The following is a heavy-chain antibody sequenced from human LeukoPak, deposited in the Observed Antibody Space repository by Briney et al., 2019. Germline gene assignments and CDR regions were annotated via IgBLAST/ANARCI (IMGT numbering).Heavy chain of an antibody. CDR2: IYTTGNT. J-gene: IGHJ5*02. D-gene: IGHD3-10*01. CDR1: GDSINSGTSY. CDR3: AIKPPSGWFGTGWLDP. Sequence: PSETLSLTCTVSGDSINSGTSYWSWIRQPAGKGLDWIGRIYTTGNTNYNPSLWRRVTISVDTSKNQFSLRLNSVTAADTAVYYCAIKPPSGWFGTGWLDPWGQGTLVTVSS. V-gene: IGHV4-61*02.